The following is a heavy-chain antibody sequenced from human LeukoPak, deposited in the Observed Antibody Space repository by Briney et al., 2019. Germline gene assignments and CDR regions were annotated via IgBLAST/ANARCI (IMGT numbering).Heavy chain of an antibody. Sequence: KASETLSLTCTVSGGSISSYYWSWVRQPAGKGLEWIGRIYASGTTNYNPSLKSRVTMSVDTSKNQFSLKLSSVTAADTAVYYCARDSTPVAATGFDYWGQGTLVSVSS. CDR2: IYASGTT. CDR1: GGSISSYY. CDR3: ARDSTPVAATGFDY. D-gene: IGHD1-26*01. V-gene: IGHV4-4*07. J-gene: IGHJ4*02.